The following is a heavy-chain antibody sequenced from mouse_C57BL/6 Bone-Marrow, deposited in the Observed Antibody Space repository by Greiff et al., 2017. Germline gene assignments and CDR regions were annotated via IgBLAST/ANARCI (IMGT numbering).Heavy chain of an antibody. CDR2: IDPENGDT. V-gene: IGHV14-4*01. CDR3: TTGYDGDPFDY. CDR1: GFNIKDDY. D-gene: IGHD2-3*01. J-gene: IGHJ2*01. Sequence: VQLKQSGAELVRPGASVKLSCTASGFNIKDDYMHWVKQGPEQGLEWIGWIDPENGDTEYASKFQGKATITADTSSNTAYLQLSSLTSEDTAVYYGTTGYDGDPFDYWGQGTTLTVSS.